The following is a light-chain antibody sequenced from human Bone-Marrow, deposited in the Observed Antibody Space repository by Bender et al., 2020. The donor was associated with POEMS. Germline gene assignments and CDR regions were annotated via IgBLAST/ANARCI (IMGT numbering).Light chain of an antibody. J-gene: IGLJ2*01. Sequence: SSELTQDPAVSVALGQTVRITCQGDSLRTYYASWYQQKPGQAPVLVIYGQNHRPSGIPDRFSGSTSGNTASLTITGAQAEDDADYYCDSRDSSGDHVIFGGGTKLTVV. CDR2: GQN. CDR3: DSRDSSGDHVI. CDR1: SLRTYY. V-gene: IGLV3-19*01.